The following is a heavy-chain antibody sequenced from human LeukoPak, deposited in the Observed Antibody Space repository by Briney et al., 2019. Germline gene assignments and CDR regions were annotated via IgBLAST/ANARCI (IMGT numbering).Heavy chain of an antibody. CDR1: GYTFTGYY. CDR3: ARDRIVGATPNWFDP. V-gene: IGHV1-2*02. Sequence: ASVKVSCKASGYTFTGYYMHWVRQAPGQGLEWMGWINPNSGGTNYAQKFQGRVIMTRDTSISTAYMELSRLRSDDTAVYYCARDRIVGATPNWFDPWGQGTLVTVSS. J-gene: IGHJ5*02. D-gene: IGHD1-26*01. CDR2: INPNSGGT.